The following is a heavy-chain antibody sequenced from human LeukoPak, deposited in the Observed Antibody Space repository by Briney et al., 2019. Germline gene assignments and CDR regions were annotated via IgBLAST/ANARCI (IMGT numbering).Heavy chain of an antibody. CDR1: GFTFSRHW. CDR3: ARGPKYGGRRDYLDS. V-gene: IGHV3-7*01. J-gene: IGHJ4*02. CDR2: IKQGGSEK. Sequence: PGGPLRLSCAASGFTFSRHWMTWVRQAPGKGLEWVAGIKQGGSEKYYADAVKGRFTVSRDNAKNSLYLQMNSLSADDTSIYYCARGPKYGGRRDYLDSLGQGTEVPVSS. D-gene: IGHD5-12*01.